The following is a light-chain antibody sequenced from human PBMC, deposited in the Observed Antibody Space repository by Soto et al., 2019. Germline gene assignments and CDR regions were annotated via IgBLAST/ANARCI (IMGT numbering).Light chain of an antibody. V-gene: IGKV3D-15*01. J-gene: IGKJ1*01. CDR3: QQRSNWPRT. Sequence: EKVMTQSPATLSVSPGETATLSCGASQSVTNNYLAWYQQKPGLAPRLLIHDVSTRATGIPARFSGSGSGTEFTLTISSLQSEDFAVYYCQQRSNWPRTFGQGTKVDIK. CDR1: QSVTNN. CDR2: DVS.